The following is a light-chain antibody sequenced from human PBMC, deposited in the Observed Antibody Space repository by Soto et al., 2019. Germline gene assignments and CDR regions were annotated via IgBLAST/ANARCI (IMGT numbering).Light chain of an antibody. J-gene: IGLJ2*01. CDR3: CSYAGRYTLV. V-gene: IGLV2-11*01. CDR1: SSNVGGYNY. CDR2: DVS. Sequence: QSALTQPRSVSGSPGQSVTISCTGTSSNVGGYNYVSWYQQHPGKAPKLMIYDVSKWPSGVPDRFSASKSGNTASLTISGLQAEDEADYYCCSYAGRYTLVFGGVTKLTVL.